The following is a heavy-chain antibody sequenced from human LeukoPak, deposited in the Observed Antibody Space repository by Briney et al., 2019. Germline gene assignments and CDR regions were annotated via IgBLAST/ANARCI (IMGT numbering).Heavy chain of an antibody. CDR3: ARGTDCSGGSCYYYYYYYMDV. Sequence: SETLSLTCTGSGGSISSYYWSWIRQPPGKGLEWIGDIYYSGSTNYNPSLKSRVTISVDTSKNQFSLKLSSVTAADTAVYYCARGTDCSGGSCYYYYYYYMDVWGKGTTVTVSS. CDR1: GGSISSYY. V-gene: IGHV4-59*01. J-gene: IGHJ6*03. D-gene: IGHD2-15*01. CDR2: IYYSGST.